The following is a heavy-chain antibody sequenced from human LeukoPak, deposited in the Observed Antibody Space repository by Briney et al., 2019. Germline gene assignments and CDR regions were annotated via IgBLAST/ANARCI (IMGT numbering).Heavy chain of an antibody. Sequence: GGSLRLSCAASGFTFSYRYMDWVRQAPGKGLEWVGRIRVKANSYATEYAASVKGRFTILRDDSKNELYLQMNSLKTEDTAVYYCARNYHGSAYYYFDYLRQGTPVTVSS. V-gene: IGHV3-72*01. D-gene: IGHD3-22*01. CDR1: GFTFSYRY. CDR3: ARNYHGSAYYYFDY. J-gene: IGHJ4*02. CDR2: IRVKANSYAT.